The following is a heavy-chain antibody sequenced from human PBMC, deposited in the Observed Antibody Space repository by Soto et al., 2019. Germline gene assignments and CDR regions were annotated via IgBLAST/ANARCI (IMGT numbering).Heavy chain of an antibody. J-gene: IGHJ6*03. CDR1: GYTFTSYA. D-gene: IGHD2-15*01. V-gene: IGHV1-3*01. CDR2: INAGNGNT. Sequence: ASVKVSCKASGYTFTSYAMHWVRQAPGQRLEWMGWINAGNGNTKYSQKFQGRVTITRDTSASTAYMELSSLRSEDTAVYYCARVSLSPPRIFVPPKNDYYYYYMDVWGKGTTVTVSS. CDR3: ARVSLSPPRIFVPPKNDYYYYYMDV.